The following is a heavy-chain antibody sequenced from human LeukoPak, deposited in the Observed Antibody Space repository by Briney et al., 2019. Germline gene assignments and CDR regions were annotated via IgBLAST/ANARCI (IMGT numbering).Heavy chain of an antibody. V-gene: IGHV3-48*03. CDR3: ARDEYSGLYYYMDV. CDR1: GFSFSSYG. J-gene: IGHJ6*03. Sequence: GGSLRLSCAASGFSFSSYGMNWVRQAPGKGLEWVSYIGSTTNSIYYADSVKGRFTISRDNAKKSLHLQMNSLRAEDTAVYYCARDEYSGLYYYMDVWGKGTTVTVSS. CDR2: IGSTTNSI. D-gene: IGHD5-12*01.